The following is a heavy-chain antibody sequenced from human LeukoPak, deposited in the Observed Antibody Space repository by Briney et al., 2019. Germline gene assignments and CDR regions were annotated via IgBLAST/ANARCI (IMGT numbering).Heavy chain of an antibody. V-gene: IGHV3-74*01. Sequence: PGGSLRLSCAASGFTFSSYWRHWVRHAPGKGPVWVSRINSDGSSTSYADSVKGRFTISRDNAKNTLFLQMNSLRAEDTAVYYCVRGWAERSGSSFYFDYWGQGTLVTVSS. CDR3: VRGWAERSGSSFYFDY. CDR2: INSDGSST. D-gene: IGHD1-26*01. CDR1: GFTFSSYW. J-gene: IGHJ4*02.